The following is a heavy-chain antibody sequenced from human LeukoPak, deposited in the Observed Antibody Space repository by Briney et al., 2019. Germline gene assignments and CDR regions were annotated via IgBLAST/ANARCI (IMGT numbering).Heavy chain of an antibody. Sequence: ASVKVSCKASGYTFTDYYMHWVRQAPGQGLEWMGWINPNSGGTNYAQKFQGRVTMTRDTSISTAYMELSRLRSDDTAVYYCASRSIIAAAGSTADYWGQGTLVTVSS. CDR2: INPNSGGT. CDR1: GYTFTDYY. V-gene: IGHV1-2*02. CDR3: ASRSIIAAAGSTADY. J-gene: IGHJ4*02. D-gene: IGHD6-13*01.